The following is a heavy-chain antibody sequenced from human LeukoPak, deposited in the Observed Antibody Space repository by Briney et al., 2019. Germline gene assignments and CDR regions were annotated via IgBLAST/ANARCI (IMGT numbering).Heavy chain of an antibody. D-gene: IGHD1-14*01. CDR3: ARDSITTGGTVYNWFDP. J-gene: IGHJ5*02. Sequence: GGSLRLSCVASGFTFSSYSMNWVRQAPGKGLEWVSYISSSSTIYYADSVKGRFTISRDSAKNSLYLQMDSLRDEDTALYYCARDSITTGGTVYNWFDPWGQGTLVTVSS. CDR2: ISSSSTI. V-gene: IGHV3-48*02. CDR1: GFTFSSYS.